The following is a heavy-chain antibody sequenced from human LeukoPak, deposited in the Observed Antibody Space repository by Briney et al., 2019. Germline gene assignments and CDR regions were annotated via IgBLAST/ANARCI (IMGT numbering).Heavy chain of an antibody. J-gene: IGHJ3*02. CDR2: IYYSGST. Sequence: TLSLTCTVSGGSISSGDYYWSWIRQPPGKGLEWIGYIYYSGSTYYNPSLKSRVTISVDTSKNQFSLKLSSATAADTAVYYCARVRDSSGYYVDAFDIWGQGTMVTVSS. CDR1: GGSISSGDYY. D-gene: IGHD3-22*01. CDR3: ARVRDSSGYYVDAFDI. V-gene: IGHV4-30-4*08.